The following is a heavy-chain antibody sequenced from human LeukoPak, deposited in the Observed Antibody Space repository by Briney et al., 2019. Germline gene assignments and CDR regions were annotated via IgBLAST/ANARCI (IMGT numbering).Heavy chain of an antibody. CDR3: AREKFLEWYAVAGTFGYFDF. V-gene: IGHV3-7*01. D-gene: IGHD6-19*01. CDR1: GLTFSSSW. J-gene: IGHJ4*02. CDR2: INPDGNKK. Sequence: GGSLRLSCAVSGLTFSSSWMDWVRQAPGKGLEWVASINPDGNKKYSADPVKGRFTISRDNAENSLYLQMNSLRVEGTAFYYCAREKFLEWYAVAGTFGYFDFWGQGTLVTVSS.